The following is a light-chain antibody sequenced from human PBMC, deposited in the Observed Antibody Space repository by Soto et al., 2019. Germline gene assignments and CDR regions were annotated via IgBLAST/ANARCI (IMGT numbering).Light chain of an antibody. V-gene: IGKV3-11*01. CDR2: DAS. Sequence: EIVLTQSPDTLSLSPGERATLSCMASQSVSSYLAWYQQTPGQAPRLLIYDASNRATGIPARFSGSGSGTDFTLTISSLEPEDFAVYYCQQRSNWPLITLGQGTRLEIK. CDR3: QQRSNWPLIT. J-gene: IGKJ5*01. CDR1: QSVSSY.